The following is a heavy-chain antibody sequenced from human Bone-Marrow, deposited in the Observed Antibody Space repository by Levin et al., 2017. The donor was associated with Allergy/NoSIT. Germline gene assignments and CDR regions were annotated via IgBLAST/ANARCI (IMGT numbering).Heavy chain of an antibody. CDR3: AKSRGGLFGHDAFDM. Sequence: GGSLRLSCAASGFTFRNCAMSWVRLTPGKGLEWVSSISSSGVRTYFADFVEGRFTVSRDNSKNTLFLQMNSLRAEDTAKYYCAKSRGGLFGHDAFDMWGQGTLVTVS. CDR2: ISSSGVRT. CDR1: GFTFRNCA. D-gene: IGHD3-16*01. J-gene: IGHJ3*02. V-gene: IGHV3-23*01.